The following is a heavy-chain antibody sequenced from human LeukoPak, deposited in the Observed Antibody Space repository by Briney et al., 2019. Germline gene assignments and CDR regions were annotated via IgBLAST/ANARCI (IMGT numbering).Heavy chain of an antibody. CDR2: ISAYNSDT. CDR1: GYTFTSYG. V-gene: IGHV1-18*01. CDR3: ARGVDYYYYYYGMDV. D-gene: IGHD5-12*01. Sequence: GASVKVSCKASGYTFTSYGISWVRQAPGQGLEWMGWISAYNSDTNYAQKLQGRVTMTTDTSTSTAYMELRSLRSDDTAVYYCARGVDYYYYYYGMDVWGQGTTVTVPS. J-gene: IGHJ6*02.